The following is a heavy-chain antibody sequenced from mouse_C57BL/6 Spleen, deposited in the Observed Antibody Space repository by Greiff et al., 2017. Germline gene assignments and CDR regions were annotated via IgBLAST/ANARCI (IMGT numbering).Heavy chain of an antibody. D-gene: IGHD2-2*01. V-gene: IGHV1-64*01. CDR1: GYTFTSYW. J-gene: IGHJ2*01. CDR3: AREGGDDVYFDY. Sequence: QVQLQQPGAELVKPGASVKLSCKASGYTFTSYWMHWVKQRPGQGLEWIGMIHPNSGSTNYNEKFKSKATLTVDKSSSTAYMQLSRLTSEDSAVYYCAREGGDDVYFDYWGQGTTLTVSS. CDR2: IHPNSGST.